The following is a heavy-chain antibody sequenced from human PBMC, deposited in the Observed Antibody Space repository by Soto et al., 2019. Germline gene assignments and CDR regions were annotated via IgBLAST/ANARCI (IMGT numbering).Heavy chain of an antibody. CDR3: ARDEAAGQESYCDY. J-gene: IGHJ4*02. D-gene: IGHD6-13*01. V-gene: IGHV3-20*01. CDR1: GFTFDDYA. Sequence: EVQLVESGGGVVRPGGSLRLSCAASGFTFDDYAMSWVRQAPGKGLEWVSGINWNGGSTGYADSVKGRFTISRDNSKNSLYLQMNSLRVEDTALYQCARDEAAGQESYCDYWGQGTLVTVSS. CDR2: INWNGGST.